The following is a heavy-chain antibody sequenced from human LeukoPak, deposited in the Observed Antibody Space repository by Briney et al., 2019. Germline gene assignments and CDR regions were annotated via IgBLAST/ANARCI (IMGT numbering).Heavy chain of an antibody. CDR3: ARSIATEMATIFDY. CDR2: ISTSSSYI. J-gene: IGHJ4*02. V-gene: IGHV3-21*01. Sequence: GGSLRLSCAASGFTFSSYSMNWVRQAPGKGLEWVSSISTSSSYIYSADSVKGRFTLSRDNANNSLYLQMNSLRAEDTAVYYCARSIATEMATIFDYWGQGTLVTVSS. CDR1: GFTFSSYS. D-gene: IGHD5-24*01.